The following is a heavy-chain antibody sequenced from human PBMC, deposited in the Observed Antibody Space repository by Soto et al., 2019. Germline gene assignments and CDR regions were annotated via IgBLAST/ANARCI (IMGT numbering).Heavy chain of an antibody. Sequence: EVHLVESGGGLVQPGGSLRLSCAASGFTFSSYWMHWVRQAPGKGPVWVSRIDPDGSSTTYADSVKGRFTISRDSAKNTLYLQMNRLRAEDTAVYYCGWYSDAPFFDLWGRGTLVTVSS. V-gene: IGHV3-74*01. J-gene: IGHJ2*01. CDR2: IDPDGSST. D-gene: IGHD4-17*01. CDR3: GWYSDAPFFDL. CDR1: GFTFSSYW.